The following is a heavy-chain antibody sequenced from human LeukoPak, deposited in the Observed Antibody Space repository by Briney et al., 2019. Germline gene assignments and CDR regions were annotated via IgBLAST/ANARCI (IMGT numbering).Heavy chain of an antibody. V-gene: IGHV4-4*02. D-gene: IGHD2-8*01. Sequence: SGTLSLTFCVSGASISNTKWWSGVRQPPGQGLEWIGEISLTGLTHYNPSLESRVTVSLGKSKNQLSLNLTSVTAADTAVYYCSRENGAFYPFGYWGQGVLVTV. CDR3: SRENGAFYPFGY. CDR2: ISLTGLT. CDR1: GASISNTKW. J-gene: IGHJ4*02.